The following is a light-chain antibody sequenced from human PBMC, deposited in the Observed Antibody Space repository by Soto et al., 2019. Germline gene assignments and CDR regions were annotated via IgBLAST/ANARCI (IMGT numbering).Light chain of an antibody. CDR2: DES. CDR3: QQYDNLPYT. V-gene: IGKV1-33*01. CDR1: QDISNY. Sequence: DIQMTQSPSSLSASVGDRVTITCQASQDISNYLNWYQQKPGKAPKLLIYDESNLETGVPSRFSGSGSGTDFNFTISSLQPEDIATYYCQQYDNLPYTFGQGTKLEIK. J-gene: IGKJ2*01.